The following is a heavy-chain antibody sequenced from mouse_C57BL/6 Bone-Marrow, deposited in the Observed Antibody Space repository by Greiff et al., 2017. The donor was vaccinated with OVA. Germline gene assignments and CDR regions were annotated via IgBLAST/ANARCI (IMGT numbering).Heavy chain of an antibody. CDR2: ISYDGSN. Sequence: EVHLVESGPGLVKPSQSLSLTCSVTGYSITSGYYWTWIRQFPGNKLEWMGYISYDGSNNYNPSLKNRISITRDTSKNQFFLKLNSVTTEDTATYDCARDGNYVAWFAYWGQGTLVTVSA. CDR3: ARDGNYVAWFAY. CDR1: GYSITSGYY. D-gene: IGHD2-1*01. V-gene: IGHV3-6*01. J-gene: IGHJ3*01.